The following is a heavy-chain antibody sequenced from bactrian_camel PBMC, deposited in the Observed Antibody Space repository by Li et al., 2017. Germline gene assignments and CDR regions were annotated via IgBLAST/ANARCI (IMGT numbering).Heavy chain of an antibody. D-gene: IGHD2*01. CDR1: VYSTRYSTRC. V-gene: IGHV3S53*01. CDR2: IDESGTS. J-gene: IGHJ4*01. CDR3: AAAWAPHCQWWLLDAEPDRGI. Sequence: HVQLVESGGGSVQAGGSLRLSCAVSVYSTRYSTRCMGWFRQAPGKEREGVAAIDESGTSSYFDSAKGRFTISQDNAKNKNTVILQMNSLQLEDTAMYYCAAAWAPHCQWWLLDAEPDRGIWGQGTQVTVS.